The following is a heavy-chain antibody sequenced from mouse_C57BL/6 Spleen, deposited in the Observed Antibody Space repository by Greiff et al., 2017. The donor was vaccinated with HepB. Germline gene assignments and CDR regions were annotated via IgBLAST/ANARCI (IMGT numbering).Heavy chain of an antibody. Sequence: EVKLMESGGGLVQPKGSLKLSCAASGFSFNTYAMNWVRQAPGKGLEWVARIRSKSNNYATYYADSVKDRFTISRDDSESMLYLQMNNLKTEDTAMYYCVRHYGSSYSYWYFDVWGTGTTVTVSS. J-gene: IGHJ1*03. CDR2: IRSKSNNYAT. CDR3: VRHYGSSYSYWYFDV. V-gene: IGHV10-1*01. D-gene: IGHD1-1*01. CDR1: GFSFNTYA.